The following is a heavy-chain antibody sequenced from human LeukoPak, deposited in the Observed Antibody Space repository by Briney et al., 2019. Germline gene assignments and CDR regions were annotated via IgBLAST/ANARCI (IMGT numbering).Heavy chain of an antibody. CDR3: ARLEEDLTLGVAGYWFVP. Sequence: GESLKISCKGSGYSFTTHWIGWVRQMPGKGLEWMGIIYPDDSNTRYSPSFQGQVTLSADKSINTAYLQWSSLRASDTAVYYCARLEEDLTLGVAGYWFVPWGQGTLVTVS. CDR2: IYPDDSNT. V-gene: IGHV5-51*01. CDR1: GYSFTTHW. D-gene: IGHD3-16*01. J-gene: IGHJ5*02.